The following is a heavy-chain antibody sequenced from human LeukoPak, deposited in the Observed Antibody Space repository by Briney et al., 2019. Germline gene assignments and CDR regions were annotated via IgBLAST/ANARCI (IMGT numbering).Heavy chain of an antibody. V-gene: IGHV1-69*13. CDR1: GGTFSSYA. Sequence: ASVKVSCKASGGTFSSYAISWVRQAPGQGLEWMGGIIPIFGTANYAQKFQGRVTITADESTSTAYMELSSLRSEDTAVYYCARGSHVVGATPSYFDYWGQGTLVTVSS. J-gene: IGHJ4*02. CDR3: ARGSHVVGATPSYFDY. CDR2: IIPIFGTA. D-gene: IGHD1-26*01.